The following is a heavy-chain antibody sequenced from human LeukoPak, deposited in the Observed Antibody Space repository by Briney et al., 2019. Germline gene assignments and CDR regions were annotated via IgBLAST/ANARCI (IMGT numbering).Heavy chain of an antibody. D-gene: IGHD3-10*01. J-gene: IGHJ4*02. V-gene: IGHV3-74*03. CDR1: GFTFNNYW. Sequence: GGSLRLSCAASGFTFNNYWMHWVRQVPGKGLMWVSRINPDGTISSYADSVKGRFTISRDNAKNTLYLQMNSLRAEDTAVYYCARDLRAYGSGSYYLDRWGQGTLVTVSS. CDR3: ARDLRAYGSGSYYLDR. CDR2: INPDGTIS.